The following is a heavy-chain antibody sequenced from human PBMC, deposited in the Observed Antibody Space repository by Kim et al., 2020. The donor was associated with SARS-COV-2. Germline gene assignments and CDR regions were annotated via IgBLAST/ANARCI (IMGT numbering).Heavy chain of an antibody. Sequence: AYAASVKGRFTISRDDSKNTAYLQMNSLKTEDTAVYYCTSILDGSGTIRAWGQGTLVTVSS. J-gene: IGHJ4*02. V-gene: IGHV3-73*01. D-gene: IGHD3-10*01. CDR3: TSILDGSGTIRA.